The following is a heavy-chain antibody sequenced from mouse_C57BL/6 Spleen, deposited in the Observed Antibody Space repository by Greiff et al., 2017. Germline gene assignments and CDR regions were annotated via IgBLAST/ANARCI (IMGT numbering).Heavy chain of an antibody. CDR1: GFSLTSYG. Sequence: VQGVESGPGLVQPSQSLSITCTVSGFSLTSYGVHWVRQSPGKGLEWLGVIWRGGSTDYNAAFMSRLSITKDNSKSQVFFKMNSLQADDTAIYYCAKNYDYDGGYAMDYWGQGTSVTVSS. J-gene: IGHJ4*01. V-gene: IGHV2-5*01. CDR2: IWRGGST. D-gene: IGHD2-4*01. CDR3: AKNYDYDGGYAMDY.